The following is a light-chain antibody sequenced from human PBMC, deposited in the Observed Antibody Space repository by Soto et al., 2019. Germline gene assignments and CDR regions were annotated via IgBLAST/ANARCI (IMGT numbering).Light chain of an antibody. J-gene: IGLJ1*01. CDR3: CSYVGATTYV. Sequence: HSALTQPASVSGSPGQSITISCTGTSSTVGGFNVVSWYQQHPGKAPKVITYEGIKRPSGVSNRFSGSNSGSTASLTISGLQAEDEADYYCCSYVGATTYVFGTGTKVTVL. CDR2: EGI. V-gene: IGLV2-23*01. CDR1: SSTVGGFNV.